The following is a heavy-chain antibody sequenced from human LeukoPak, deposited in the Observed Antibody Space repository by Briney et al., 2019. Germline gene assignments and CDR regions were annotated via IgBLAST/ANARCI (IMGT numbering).Heavy chain of an antibody. CDR1: GFTFSSYW. D-gene: IGHD3-3*01. Sequence: GGSLRLXCAASGFTFSSYWMSWVRRAPGKGLEWVANIKQDGSEKYYVDSVKGRFTISRDNAKNSLYLQMNSLRAEDTAVYYCARDQTYYDFWSGYRYYYYMDVWGKGTTVTVSS. CDR2: IKQDGSEK. V-gene: IGHV3-7*01. CDR3: ARDQTYYDFWSGYRYYYYMDV. J-gene: IGHJ6*03.